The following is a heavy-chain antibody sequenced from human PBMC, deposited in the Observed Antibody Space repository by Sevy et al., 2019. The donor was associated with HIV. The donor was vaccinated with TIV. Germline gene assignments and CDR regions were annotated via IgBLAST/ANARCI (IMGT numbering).Heavy chain of an antibody. Sequence: GGSLRLSCAASGFTFSSYWMSWVRQAPGKGLEWVANIKQDGSEKYYVDSVKGRFTISRDNAKNSLYLQMNSLRAEDTAVYYSARARSMVRGVTYFDYWGQGTLVTVSS. V-gene: IGHV3-7*01. J-gene: IGHJ4*02. CDR1: GFTFSSYW. CDR3: ARARSMVRGVTYFDY. CDR2: IKQDGSEK. D-gene: IGHD3-10*01.